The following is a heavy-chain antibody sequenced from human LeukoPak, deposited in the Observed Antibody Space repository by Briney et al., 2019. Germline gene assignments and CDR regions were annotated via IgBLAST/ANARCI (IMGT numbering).Heavy chain of an antibody. V-gene: IGHV3-30*04. Sequence: GRSLRLSCAASGFTFSSYTMPWVREAPGKGLGWVAVISFDGINRYYADSVTGRFTISRENSKNTLYLQMISLRTEDTAVYYCARDVVPYYYYYMDVWGKGTTVTASS. J-gene: IGHJ6*03. CDR3: ARDVVPYYYYYMDV. CDR2: ISFDGINR. CDR1: GFTFSSYT.